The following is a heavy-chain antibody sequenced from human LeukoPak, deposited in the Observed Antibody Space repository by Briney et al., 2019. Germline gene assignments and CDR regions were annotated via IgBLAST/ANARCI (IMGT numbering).Heavy chain of an antibody. J-gene: IGHJ5*02. CDR2: ISYDGTT. CDR3: ARQYVPIRSKNNWFGP. V-gene: IGHV4-39*01. CDR1: GVSISDSNYHWYY. Sequence: SETLSLTCSVSGVSISDSNYHWYYWGWIRQPPGKGLEWIGSISYDGTTHYSPSLQSRVSISVDTSKNQFSLKLNSLTAADTAIYYCARQYVPIRSKNNWFGPWGQGTLVSVSS. D-gene: IGHD3-10*02.